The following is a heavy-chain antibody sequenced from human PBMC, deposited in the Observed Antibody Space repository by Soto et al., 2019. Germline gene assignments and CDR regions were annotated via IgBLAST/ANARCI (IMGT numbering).Heavy chain of an antibody. Sequence: PSETLSLTCSVSGDSISNSRFYWAWIRQPPGEGLEWIGSIYHTGNAYYNPSLKSRVTISVDTSKNQFSLKLTSVTAADAALYYCARDFFDSSDYTTKWFDPWGQGTLVTVSS. CDR1: GDSISNSRFY. CDR3: ARDFFDSSDYTTKWFDP. J-gene: IGHJ5*02. D-gene: IGHD3-22*01. CDR2: IYHTGNA. V-gene: IGHV4-39*01.